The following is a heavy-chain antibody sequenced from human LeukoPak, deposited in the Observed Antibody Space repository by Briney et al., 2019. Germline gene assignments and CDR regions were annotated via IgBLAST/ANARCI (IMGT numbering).Heavy chain of an antibody. J-gene: IGHJ4*02. CDR3: ARDRAWNYFDY. Sequence: GGSLRLSCVASGFTFRSHGMHWVRQAPGKGLEWVAIISNDGSRKYYAHSVEGRFTISRDNSKNTLYLQMDSLRAEDTAVYYCARDRAWNYFDYWGQGTLVTVSS. CDR1: GFTFRSHG. V-gene: IGHV3-30*03. CDR2: ISNDGSRK. D-gene: IGHD3-3*01.